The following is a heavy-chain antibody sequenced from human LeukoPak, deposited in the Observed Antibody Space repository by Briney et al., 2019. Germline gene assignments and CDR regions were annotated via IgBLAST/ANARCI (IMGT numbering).Heavy chain of an antibody. CDR2: INSDGSST. V-gene: IGHV3-74*01. CDR3: ARVTYCSSTSCYLRYFDY. D-gene: IGHD2-2*01. J-gene: IGHJ4*02. CDR1: GFTFSSYR. Sequence: GGSLRLSCAASGFTFSSYRMHWVRQAPGKGLVWVSRINSDGSSTSYADSVRGRFTISRDNAKNTLYLQMNSLRAEDTAVYYCARVTYCSSTSCYLRYFDYWGQGTLVTVSS.